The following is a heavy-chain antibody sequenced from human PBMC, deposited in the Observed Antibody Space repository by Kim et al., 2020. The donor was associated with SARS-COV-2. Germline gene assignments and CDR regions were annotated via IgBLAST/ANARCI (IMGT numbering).Heavy chain of an antibody. Sequence: SVKVSCKASGGTFSSYAISWVRQAPGQGLEWMGGIIPIFGTANYAQKFQGRVTITADESTSTAYMELSSLRSEDTAVYYCARDKCSGGSCYFTPPMDYYMDVWGKGTTVTVSS. D-gene: IGHD2-15*01. J-gene: IGHJ6*03. CDR3: ARDKCSGGSCYFTPPMDYYMDV. V-gene: IGHV1-69*13. CDR1: GGTFSSYA. CDR2: IIPIFGTA.